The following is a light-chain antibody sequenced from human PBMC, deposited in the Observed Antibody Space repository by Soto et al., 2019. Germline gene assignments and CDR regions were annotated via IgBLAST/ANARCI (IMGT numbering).Light chain of an antibody. CDR2: DVS. CDR3: SSYTRSSTLVV. Sequence: QSALTQPASVSGSPGQSITISCTGTSSDVGGYNYVSWYQQHPGKSPKLMIYDVSNRPSGVSNRFSGSKSGNTASLTISGLQDEDEADYCCSSYTRSSTLVVFGGGTKLTVL. CDR1: SSDVGGYNY. V-gene: IGLV2-14*01. J-gene: IGLJ2*01.